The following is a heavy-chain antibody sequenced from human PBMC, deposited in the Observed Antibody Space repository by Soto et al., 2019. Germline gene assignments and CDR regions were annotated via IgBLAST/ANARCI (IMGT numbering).Heavy chain of an antibody. CDR3: VRSRMTMVRGVQNYYYDMDV. J-gene: IGHJ6*02. CDR2: FSCYDGDT. Sequence: GSVPVSRKTSLLTCPSYVGSWVRQPPAQGLARMGGFSCYDGDTKYSPNFQVTLTVTSDTSTRTVYMELRGLTSDETVMYYCVRSRMTMVRGVQNYYYDMDVWGQGATVTVSS. D-gene: IGHD3-10*01. CDR1: LLTCPSYV. V-gene: IGHV1-18*04.